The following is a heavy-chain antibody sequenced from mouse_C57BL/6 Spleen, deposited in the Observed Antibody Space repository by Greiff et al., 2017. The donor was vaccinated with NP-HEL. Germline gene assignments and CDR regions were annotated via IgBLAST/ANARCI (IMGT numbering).Heavy chain of an antibody. J-gene: IGHJ4*01. CDR3: ARQLRLQNYAMDY. D-gene: IGHD3-2*02. V-gene: IGHV5-17*01. Sequence: EVMLVESGGGLVKPGGSLKLSCAASGFTFSDYGMHWVRQAPEKGLEWVAYISSGSSTIYYADTVKGRFTLSRDNAKNTRFLQMTSLRSEDTAMYYCARQLRLQNYAMDYWGQGTSVTVSS. CDR1: GFTFSDYG. CDR2: ISSGSSTI.